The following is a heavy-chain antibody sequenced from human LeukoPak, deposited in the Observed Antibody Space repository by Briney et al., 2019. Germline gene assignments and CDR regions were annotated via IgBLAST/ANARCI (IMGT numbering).Heavy chain of an antibody. CDR3: ATVQSSGYYYDSSGISGAFDI. CDR2: FDPEDGET. CDR1: GYTLTELS. V-gene: IGHV1-24*01. J-gene: IGHJ3*02. Sequence: ASVKVSCKVSGYTLTELSMHWVRQAPGKGLEWMGGFDPEDGETIYAQKFQGRVTMTEDTSTDTAYMELSSLRSEDTAVYYCATVQSSGYYYDSSGISGAFDIWGQGTMVTVPS. D-gene: IGHD3-22*01.